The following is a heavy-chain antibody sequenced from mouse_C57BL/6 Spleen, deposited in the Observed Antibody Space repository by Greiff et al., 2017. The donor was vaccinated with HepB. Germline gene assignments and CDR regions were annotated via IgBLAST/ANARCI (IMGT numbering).Heavy chain of an antibody. J-gene: IGHJ4*01. CDR1: GYTFTSYW. CDR3: ARTDGYSSMDY. V-gene: IGHV1-64*01. D-gene: IGHD2-3*01. Sequence: QVQLQQPGAELVKPGASVKLSCKASGYTFTSYWMHWVKQRPGQGLEWIGMIHPNSGSTNYNEKFKSKATLTVDKSSSTAYMQLSSLTSEDSAVYYCARTDGYSSMDYWGQGTSVTVSS. CDR2: IHPNSGST.